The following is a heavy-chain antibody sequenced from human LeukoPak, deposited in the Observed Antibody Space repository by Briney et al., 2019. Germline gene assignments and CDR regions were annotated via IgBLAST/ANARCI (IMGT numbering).Heavy chain of an antibody. CDR2: FDPEDGET. CDR3: ATEGIAVAGTPRYYYYGMDV. CDR1: GYTLTELS. Sequence: ASVNVSCKVSGYTLTELSMHWVRQAPGKGLEWMGGFDPEDGETIYAQKFQGRVTMTEDTSTDTAYMELSSLRSEDTAVYYCATEGIAVAGTPRYYYYGMDVWGQGTTVTVSS. V-gene: IGHV1-24*01. D-gene: IGHD6-19*01. J-gene: IGHJ6*02.